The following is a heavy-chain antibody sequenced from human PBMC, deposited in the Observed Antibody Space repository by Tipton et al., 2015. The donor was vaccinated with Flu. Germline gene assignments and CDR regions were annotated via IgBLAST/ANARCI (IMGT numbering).Heavy chain of an antibody. V-gene: IGHV3-53*01. Sequence: QLVQSGGGLIQPGGSLRLSCAASGFTVSSNYMSWVRQVPGKGLEWVSVIYSGDSTYYADSVKGRFTISRDNSKNTLYLQMNSLGAEDTAVYYCARGYYDSSGYFGYWYFDLWRRGTLVTVSS. D-gene: IGHD3-22*01. J-gene: IGHJ2*01. CDR3: ARGYYDSSGYFGYWYFDL. CDR2: IYSGDST. CDR1: GFTVSSNY.